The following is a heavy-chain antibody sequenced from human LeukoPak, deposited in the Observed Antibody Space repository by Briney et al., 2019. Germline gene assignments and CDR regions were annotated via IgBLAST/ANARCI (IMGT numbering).Heavy chain of an antibody. J-gene: IGHJ3*02. D-gene: IGHD2-2*01. V-gene: IGHV4-30-2*03. CDR2: IYYSGST. CDR1: GGSISSGDYY. Sequence: SQTLSLTCTVSGGSISSGDYYWSWIRQPPGEGLEWIGSIYYSGSTYYNPSLKSRVTISVDTSKNQFSLKLSSVTAADTAVYYCASSPPPYCSSTSCYRGVWAFDIWGQGTMVTVSS. CDR3: ASSPPPYCSSTSCYRGVWAFDI.